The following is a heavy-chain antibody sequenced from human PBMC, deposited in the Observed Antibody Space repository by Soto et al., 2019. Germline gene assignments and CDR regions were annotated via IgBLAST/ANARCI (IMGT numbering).Heavy chain of an antibody. Sequence: SETLSLTCTVSGGSISSYYWSWIRQPPGKGLEWIGYIYYSGSTNYNPSLKSRVTISVDTSKNQFSLKLSSVTAADTAVYYCARDDGDYASTLFDIWGQGTMVTVSS. D-gene: IGHD4-17*01. CDR1: GGSISSYY. CDR2: IYYSGST. J-gene: IGHJ3*02. V-gene: IGHV4-59*01. CDR3: ARDDGDYASTLFDI.